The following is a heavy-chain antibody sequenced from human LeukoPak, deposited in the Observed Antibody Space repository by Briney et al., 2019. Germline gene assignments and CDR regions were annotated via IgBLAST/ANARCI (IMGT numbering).Heavy chain of an antibody. CDR2: ISGSDTST. CDR3: TKFDAPSGRKNY. V-gene: IGHV3-23*01. CDR1: GXTFSSYA. J-gene: IGHJ4*02. Sequence: GGSLRLSCAASGXTFSSYAMNWVRQAPGKGLEWVSTISGSDTSTYYADSVKGRFTISRDNSKNTLYMQMNSLRAEDTAVYYCTKFDAPSGRKNYWGQGTLVTVSS.